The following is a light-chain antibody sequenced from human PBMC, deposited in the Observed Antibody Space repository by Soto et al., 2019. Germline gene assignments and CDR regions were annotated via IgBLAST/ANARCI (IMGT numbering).Light chain of an antibody. CDR3: QQRSNWPLYT. CDR1: QSVSSY. CDR2: DAS. J-gene: IGKJ2*01. Sequence: EIVLTQSPATLSLSPGERATLSCRASQSVSSYLAWYQQKPGQAPRLLIYDASNRATGIPARLSGSVSGTDFTLTISSLEPEDFAVYYCQQRSNWPLYTFRQGTKLEIK. V-gene: IGKV3-11*01.